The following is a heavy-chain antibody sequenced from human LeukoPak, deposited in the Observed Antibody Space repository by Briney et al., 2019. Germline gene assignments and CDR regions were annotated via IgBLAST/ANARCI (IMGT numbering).Heavy chain of an antibody. CDR2: INPNSGGT. Sequence: ASVKVSCKASGYTFTGYYMHWVRQAPGQGLEWMGWINPNSGGTNYAQKFQGRVTMTRDTSISTAYMELSRLRSDDTAVYYCARDDGGYSSSWFTLPDYWGQGTLVTVSS. D-gene: IGHD6-13*01. J-gene: IGHJ4*02. V-gene: IGHV1-2*02. CDR3: ARDDGGYSSSWFTLPDY. CDR1: GYTFTGYY.